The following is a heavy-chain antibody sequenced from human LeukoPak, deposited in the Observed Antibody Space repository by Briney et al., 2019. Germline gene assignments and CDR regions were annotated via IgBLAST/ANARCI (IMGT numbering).Heavy chain of an antibody. D-gene: IGHD3-22*01. CDR3: ARVVGYYDSSGYYYETPGYFDY. CDR2: INANSGGT. V-gene: IGHV1-2*02. J-gene: IGHJ4*02. Sequence: GASVKVSCKASGYTFTGYYMHWVRQAPGQGLEWMGWINANSGGTNYAQKFQGRVTMTRDMSISTAYMELSRLRSDDTAVYYCARVVGYYDSSGYYYETPGYFDYWGQGTLVTVSS. CDR1: GYTFTGYY.